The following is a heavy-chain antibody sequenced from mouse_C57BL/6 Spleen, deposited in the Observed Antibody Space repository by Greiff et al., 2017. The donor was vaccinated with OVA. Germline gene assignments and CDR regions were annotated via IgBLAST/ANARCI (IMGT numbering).Heavy chain of an antibody. V-gene: IGHV1-69*01. Sequence: VQLQQPGAELVMPGASVKLSCKASGYTFTSYWMHWVKQRPGQGLEWIGEIDPSDSYTNYNQKFKGKSTLTVDKSSSTAYMPLSSLTSEDSAVYYCARLYFDYWGQGTTLTVSS. CDR3: ARLYFDY. J-gene: IGHJ2*01. CDR1: GYTFTSYW. CDR2: IDPSDSYT.